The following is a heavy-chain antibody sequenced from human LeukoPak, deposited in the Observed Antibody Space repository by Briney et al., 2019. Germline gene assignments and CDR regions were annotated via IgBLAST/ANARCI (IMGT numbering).Heavy chain of an antibody. CDR1: GVSISSRSFY. Sequence: PSETLSLTCTVSGVSISSRSFYWGWIRQPPGKRLEWIGSIYYSGSTYYNPSLKSRVTISVDTSKNQFSLKLSSVTAADTAVYYCASLTYYYDSSGYYQIWGQGTLVTVSS. CDR3: ASLTYYYDSSGYYQI. D-gene: IGHD3-22*01. J-gene: IGHJ4*02. V-gene: IGHV4-39*01. CDR2: IYYSGST.